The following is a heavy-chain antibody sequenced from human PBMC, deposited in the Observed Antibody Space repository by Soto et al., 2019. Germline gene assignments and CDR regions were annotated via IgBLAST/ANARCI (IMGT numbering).Heavy chain of an antibody. CDR3: AKDYYDSSGYTFYYGMDV. CDR1: GFTFSSYG. Sequence: QVQLVESGGGVVQPGRSLRLSCAASGFTFSSYGMHWVRQAPGKGLEWVAVISYDGSNKYYADSVKGRFTISRDNSKNTLYLQMNSLRAEDTAVYYCAKDYYDSSGYTFYYGMDVWGQGTTVTVSS. CDR2: ISYDGSNK. D-gene: IGHD3-22*01. V-gene: IGHV3-30*18. J-gene: IGHJ6*02.